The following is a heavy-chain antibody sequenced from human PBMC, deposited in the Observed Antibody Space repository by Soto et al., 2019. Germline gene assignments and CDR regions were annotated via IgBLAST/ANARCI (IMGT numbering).Heavy chain of an antibody. CDR3: ARERVVNYTDYYFDY. J-gene: IGHJ4*01. V-gene: IGHV3-21*01. CDR2: ISGTGIDI. D-gene: IGHD3-16*02. CDR1: GFDFYYYN. Sequence: PGGSLRLSCAASGFDFYYYNMNWVRQAPGRGLEWVSSISGTGIDIHFADSVKGRFVISRDNAKTSLYLQMNSLRPEDTAVYYCARERVVNYTDYYFDYWGHGTLVTSP.